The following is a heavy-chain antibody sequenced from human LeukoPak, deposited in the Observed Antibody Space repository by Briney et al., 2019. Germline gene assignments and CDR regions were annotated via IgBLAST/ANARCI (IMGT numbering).Heavy chain of an antibody. Sequence: SETLSLTCAVYGGSFSGYYWSWIRQPPGKGLEWIGEINHSGSTNYNPSLKSRVTISVDTSKNQFSLKLSSVTAADTAVYYCARRKKFGEVIAVAGLDYWGQGTLVTVSS. J-gene: IGHJ4*02. CDR3: ARRKKFGEVIAVAGLDY. CDR1: GGSFSGYY. V-gene: IGHV4-34*01. D-gene: IGHD6-19*01. CDR2: INHSGST.